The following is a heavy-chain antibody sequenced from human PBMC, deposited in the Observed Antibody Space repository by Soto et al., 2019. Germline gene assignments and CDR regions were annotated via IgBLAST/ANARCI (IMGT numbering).Heavy chain of an antibody. CDR1: GGSFSGYY. CDR2: VNHSGST. J-gene: IGHJ4*02. Sequence: PSETLSLTCAVYGGSFSGYYWTWIRQPPGTGLEWIGEVNHSGSTNYNPSLKSRVTISVDTSKNQFSLKLTSVTAADTAVYYCARESLPVNTAMAPFDYWGQGTLVTVSS. V-gene: IGHV4-34*01. D-gene: IGHD5-18*01. CDR3: ARESLPVNTAMAPFDY.